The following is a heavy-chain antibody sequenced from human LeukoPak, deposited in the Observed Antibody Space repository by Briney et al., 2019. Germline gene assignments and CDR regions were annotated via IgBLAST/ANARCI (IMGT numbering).Heavy chain of an antibody. J-gene: IGHJ4*02. Sequence: ASVKVSCKASGYTFTSCGISWVRQAPGQGLEWMGWISGDNGDTNYAQKLQGRVTMTTDTSTSTAYMELRSLRYDDTAVYYCARLLCSSSSCYGYFDYWGQGTLVTVSS. V-gene: IGHV1-18*01. CDR1: GYTFTSCG. CDR2: ISGDNGDT. D-gene: IGHD2-2*01. CDR3: ARLLCSSSSCYGYFDY.